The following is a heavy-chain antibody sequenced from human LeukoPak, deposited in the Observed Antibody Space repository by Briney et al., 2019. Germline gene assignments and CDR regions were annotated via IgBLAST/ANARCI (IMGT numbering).Heavy chain of an antibody. V-gene: IGHV4-30-4*08. D-gene: IGHD3-3*01. J-gene: IGHJ4*02. CDR1: GGSISSGDYY. CDR2: IYYSGST. Sequence: SETLSLTCTVSGGSISSGDYYWSWIRQPPGKGLEWIGYIYYSGSTYYNPSLKSRVTISVDTSKNQFSLKLSSVTAADTAVYYCARGRDFWSGYYFDYWGQGTLVTVSS. CDR3: ARGRDFWSGYYFDY.